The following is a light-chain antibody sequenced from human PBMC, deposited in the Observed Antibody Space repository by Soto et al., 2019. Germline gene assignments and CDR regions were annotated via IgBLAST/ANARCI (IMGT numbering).Light chain of an antibody. CDR1: QRISSR. CDR2: AAS. CDR3: KQANSFPYT. V-gene: IGKV1-12*01. J-gene: IGKJ2*01. Sequence: DIQMTQSPSSVSASVGDRVTITCRASQRISSRLGWYQQKPGKAPKLLIYAASSLQSGVTSRFSGSGSGTDFTLTSISLQPEDFATYFCKQANSFPYTFGQGTKLEIK.